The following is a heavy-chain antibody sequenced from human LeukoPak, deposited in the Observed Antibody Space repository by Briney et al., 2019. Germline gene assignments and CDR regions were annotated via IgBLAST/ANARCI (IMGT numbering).Heavy chain of an antibody. CDR1: GYTFTGYY. D-gene: IGHD2-2*01. J-gene: IGHJ4*02. Sequence: ASVKVSCKASGYTFTGYYMHWVRQAPGQGLEWMGWINPNSGGTNYAQKFQGRVTMTRDTSISTAYMELSRLRSDDTAVYYCARGLYCSSTSCYPDYWGQGTLVTVSS. CDR2: INPNSGGT. CDR3: ARGLYCSSTSCYPDY. V-gene: IGHV1-2*02.